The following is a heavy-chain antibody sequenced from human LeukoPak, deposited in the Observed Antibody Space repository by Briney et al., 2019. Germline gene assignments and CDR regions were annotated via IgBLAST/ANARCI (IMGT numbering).Heavy chain of an antibody. CDR3: ARGLTGGSGSYYIDY. V-gene: IGHV7-4-1*02. D-gene: IGHD1-26*01. CDR1: GYTFTSYG. CDR2: INTNTGDP. Sequence: ASVKVSRKASGYTFTSYGISWVRQAPGQGLEWMGWINTNTGDPTYAQGFTGRFVFSLDTSVSTAYLQISSLKAEDTAVYYCARGLTGGSGSYYIDYWGQGTLVTVSS. J-gene: IGHJ4*02.